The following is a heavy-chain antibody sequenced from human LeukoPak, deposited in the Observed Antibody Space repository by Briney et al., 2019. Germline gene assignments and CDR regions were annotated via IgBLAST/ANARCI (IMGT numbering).Heavy chain of an antibody. D-gene: IGHD3-10*01. CDR1: GFTFSDYY. V-gene: IGHV4-4*09. CDR2: VQTSGST. CDR3: ASSGSGGPSDY. Sequence: GSLRLSCAASGFTFSDYYMSWIRQAPGKGLEWIGYVQTSGSTDYNSSLKSRVTISVDTSKNHFSLKVTSVTAADTAIYYFASSGSGGPSDYWGQGLMVTVSS. J-gene: IGHJ4*02.